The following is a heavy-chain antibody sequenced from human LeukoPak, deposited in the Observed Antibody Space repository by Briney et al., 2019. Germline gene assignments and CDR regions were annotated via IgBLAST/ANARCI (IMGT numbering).Heavy chain of an antibody. CDR3: ARRYCSGGTCYFDY. Sequence: PGGSLRLSCAVSRFTFSNYWMSWVRQAPGKGLEWVANIKQDGSEKYYVDSVKGRFTISRDNAKNTLYLQMNSLRAEDTAVYYCARRYCSGGTCYFDYWGQGTLVTVSS. CDR1: RFTFSNYW. J-gene: IGHJ4*02. D-gene: IGHD2-15*01. V-gene: IGHV3-7*04. CDR2: IKQDGSEK.